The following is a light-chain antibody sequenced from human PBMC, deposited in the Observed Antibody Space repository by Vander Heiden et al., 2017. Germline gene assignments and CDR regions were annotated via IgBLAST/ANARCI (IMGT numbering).Light chain of an antibody. CDR2: SDN. V-gene: IGLV1-44*01. CDR1: RSNIGSNT. CDR3: AAWDDSLNGVV. Sequence: QSVLTQPPSASGTPGQRGTISFSGSRSNIGSNTVNSYQQFPGTAPKFLIYSDNLRPSGVPDRFSGSKSGTSAPLAISVLQSEDEAIYYCAAWDDSLNGVVFGGGTKLTV. J-gene: IGLJ2*01.